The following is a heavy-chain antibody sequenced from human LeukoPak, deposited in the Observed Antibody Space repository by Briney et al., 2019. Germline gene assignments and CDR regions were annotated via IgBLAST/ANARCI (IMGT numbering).Heavy chain of an antibody. CDR3: AELGITMIGGV. J-gene: IGHJ6*04. Sequence: GGSLRLSCAASGFTFSSYTMNWVRQAPGKGLEWVSSISSTSSYIYYADSVKGRFTISRDNAKNSLYLQMNSLRAEDTAVYYCAELGITMIGGVWGKGTTVTISS. CDR1: GFTFSSYT. D-gene: IGHD3-10*02. V-gene: IGHV3-21*01. CDR2: ISSTSSYI.